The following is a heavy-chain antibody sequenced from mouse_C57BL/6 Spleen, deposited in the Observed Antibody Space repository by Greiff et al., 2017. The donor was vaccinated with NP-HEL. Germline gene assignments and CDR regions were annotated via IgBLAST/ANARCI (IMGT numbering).Heavy chain of an antibody. V-gene: IGHV5-17*01. Sequence: VQLKESGGGLVKPGGSLKLSCAASGFTFSDYGMHWVRQAPEKGLEWVAYISSGSSTINYADTVKGRFTISRDNAKNTLFLQMTSLRSEDTAMYYCARADYDYFDYWGQGTTLTVSS. D-gene: IGHD2-4*01. J-gene: IGHJ2*01. CDR2: ISSGSSTI. CDR1: GFTFSDYG. CDR3: ARADYDYFDY.